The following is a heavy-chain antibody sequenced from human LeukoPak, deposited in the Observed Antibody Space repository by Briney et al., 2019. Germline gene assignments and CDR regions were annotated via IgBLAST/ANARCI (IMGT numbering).Heavy chain of an antibody. J-gene: IGHJ4*02. V-gene: IGHV3-66*01. CDR1: GFTISSNY. D-gene: IGHD2-21*01. CDR2: IHNGGNT. Sequence: RAGGSLRLSCVASGFTISSNYMTWVRQAPGKGLEWVSIIHNGGNTYYADSVKGRFTISRDNSKNTLYLQMNSLRVEDTAVYFCARDSYSIYWGQGTLVTVSS. CDR3: ARDSYSIY.